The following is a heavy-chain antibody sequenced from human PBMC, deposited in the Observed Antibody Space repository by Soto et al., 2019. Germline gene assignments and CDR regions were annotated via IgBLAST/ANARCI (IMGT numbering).Heavy chain of an antibody. V-gene: IGHV4-61*01. Sequence: PSETLSLTCTVSGGSVTSGNYYWSWIRQPPGKGLEWIGHIYYSGSTNYNPSLKSRVTISVDASKNQFSLKLSSVTAADTAIYYRARGPVVTPFVDYWGQGTLVTVS. D-gene: IGHD2-21*02. CDR3: ARGPVVTPFVDY. J-gene: IGHJ4*02. CDR2: IYYSGST. CDR1: GGSVTSGNYY.